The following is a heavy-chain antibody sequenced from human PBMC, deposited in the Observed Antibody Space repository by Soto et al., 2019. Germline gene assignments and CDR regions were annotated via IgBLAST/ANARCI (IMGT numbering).Heavy chain of an antibody. V-gene: IGHV5-10-1*01. CDR1: GYSFTSYW. CDR2: IDPSDSYT. D-gene: IGHD3-3*01. CDR3: ARQEGRITIFGVVINPPDYYYYGMDV. J-gene: IGHJ6*02. Sequence: GESLKISCNGSGYSFTSYWISWVRQMPGKGLEWMGRIDPSDSYTNYSPSFQGHVTISADKSISTAYLQWSSLKASDTAMYYCARQEGRITIFGVVINPPDYYYYGMDVWGQGTTVTVS.